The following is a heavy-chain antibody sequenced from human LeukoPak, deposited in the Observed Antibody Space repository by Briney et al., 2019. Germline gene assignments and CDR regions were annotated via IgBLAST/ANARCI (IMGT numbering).Heavy chain of an antibody. V-gene: IGHV4-30-4*01. D-gene: IGHD3-22*01. CDR1: GGSISSGDYY. CDR3: ARAGYYDHYDSSGYAHY. Sequence: SETLSLTCTVSGGSISSGDYYWSWIRQPPGEGLEWIGYIHYSGSPYYNPSLKSRVIISVDTSKNQFSLKLSSVTAADTAVYYCARAGYYDHYDSSGYAHYWGQGTLVTVSS. J-gene: IGHJ4*02. CDR2: IHYSGSP.